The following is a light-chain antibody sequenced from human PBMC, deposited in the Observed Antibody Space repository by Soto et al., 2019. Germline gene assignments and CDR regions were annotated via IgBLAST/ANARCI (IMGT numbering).Light chain of an antibody. J-gene: IGKJ1*01. Sequence: DIQMTQSPSTLSAFVGDRVTITCRASQSISTWLAWYQQKPGKAPKLLIYDASSLESGVPSRFSGSGSGTEFTLTISSLQPEDFASYYCQQYNSYSTFGQVTKVDIK. V-gene: IGKV1-5*01. CDR2: DAS. CDR3: QQYNSYST. CDR1: QSISTW.